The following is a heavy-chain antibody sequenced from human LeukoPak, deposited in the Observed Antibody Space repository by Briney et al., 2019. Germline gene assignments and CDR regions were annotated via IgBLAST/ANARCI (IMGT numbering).Heavy chain of an antibody. Sequence: GGSLRLSCAASGFTFSDFYMAWIRQAPGKGLEWVSYIGNRDFTGYYADSVKGRFTTSRDSGKYSVYLQMNSLRAEDTAVYYCARFLTQPLISGTHLYFGLDVWGQGTAVTVSS. J-gene: IGHJ6*02. D-gene: IGHD3-16*01. CDR3: ARFLTQPLISGTHLYFGLDV. V-gene: IGHV3-11*01. CDR1: GFTFSDFY. CDR2: IGNRDFTG.